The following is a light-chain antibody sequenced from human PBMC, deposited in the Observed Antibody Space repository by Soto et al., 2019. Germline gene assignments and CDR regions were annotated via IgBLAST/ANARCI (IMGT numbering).Light chain of an antibody. V-gene: IGKV3-15*01. CDR1: QSVSSN. CDR3: QQYNNWPPIT. CDR2: GAS. J-gene: IGKJ5*01. Sequence: EIVMTQSPATLSVSPGERATLSCRASQSVSSNLAWYQQKPVQAPRLLIYGASTSATGIPARFSGSGSVTEFTLTISSLQSEDFAVYYCQQYNNWPPITFGQGTRLEIK.